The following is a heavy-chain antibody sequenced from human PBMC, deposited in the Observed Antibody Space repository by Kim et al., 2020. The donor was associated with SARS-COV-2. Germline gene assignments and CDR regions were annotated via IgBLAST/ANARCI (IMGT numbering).Heavy chain of an antibody. J-gene: IGHJ3*02. V-gene: IGHV3-74*01. D-gene: IGHD6-13*01. CDR1: GFTFSSDW. Sequence: GGSLRLSCAASGFTFSSDWMHWVRQAPGKVLMWVSRINSDGSSTTYADSVKGRFTISRDNAKNTLYLQMNSLRAEDTAIYYCARPPSKLPGVGVAGVNAFDIWGQGQWSPSLQ. CDR3: ARPPSKLPGVGVAGVNAFDI. CDR2: INSDGSST.